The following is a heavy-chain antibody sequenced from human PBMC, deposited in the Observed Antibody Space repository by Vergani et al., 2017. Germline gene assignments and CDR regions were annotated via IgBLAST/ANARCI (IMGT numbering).Heavy chain of an antibody. D-gene: IGHD2-2*01. Sequence: EVQLVESGGGLVQPGRSLRLSCTASGFTFGDYAMSWVRQAPGKGLEWVGFIRSKAYGGTTEYAASVKGRFTISRDDSKSIAYLQMNSLKTEDTAVYYCTRSSVGYCSSTSCPAPYYYYYMDVWGKGTTVTVSS. CDR1: GFTFGDYA. V-gene: IGHV3-49*04. CDR3: TRSSVGYCSSTSCPAPYYYYYMDV. J-gene: IGHJ6*03. CDR2: IRSKAYGGTT.